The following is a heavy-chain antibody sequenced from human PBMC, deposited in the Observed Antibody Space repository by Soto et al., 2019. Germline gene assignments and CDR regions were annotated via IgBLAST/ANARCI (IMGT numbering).Heavy chain of an antibody. D-gene: IGHD3-10*01. V-gene: IGHV4-59*01. CDR1: GASITNYY. CDR2: IYYGGTS. J-gene: IGHJ4*02. CDR3: AMYYGHGQDY. Sequence: QVQLHQSGPGLVKPSETLSLTCSVSGASITNYYWTWIRQSPGKGLEWICYIYYGGTSNYNSSLKGLVTVSVHMATNQFSLTLNSVTAADTAVYYCAMYYGHGQDYWGQGTLVTVSS.